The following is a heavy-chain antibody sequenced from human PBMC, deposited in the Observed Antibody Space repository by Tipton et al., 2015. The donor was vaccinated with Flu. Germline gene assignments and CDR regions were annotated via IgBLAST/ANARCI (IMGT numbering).Heavy chain of an antibody. CDR3: VKNGDSNWFDP. CDR1: GGSINRSHYY. D-gene: IGHD2-8*01. V-gene: IGHV4-61*02. Sequence: TLSLTCTVPGGSINRSHYYWGWIRQPAGKGLEWIGRIHSSGNTNYNPTLKSRVTMSADTSKNQFSLKLTSVTAADTAIYYCVKNGDSNWFDPWGQGTLVTVSS. CDR2: IHSSGNT. J-gene: IGHJ5*02.